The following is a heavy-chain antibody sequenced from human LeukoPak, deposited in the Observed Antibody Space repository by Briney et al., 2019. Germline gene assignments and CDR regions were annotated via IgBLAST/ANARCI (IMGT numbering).Heavy chain of an antibody. CDR2: ISSLSNYI. CDR1: RFTFTNYS. CDR3: ARGGENSGFDY. J-gene: IGHJ4*02. Sequence: PGGSLRLSCAASRFTFTNYSMNWVREAPGKGLEWVSSISSLSNYIYYADSVKGRFTISRDNAKNSLYLQMNSLRAEDTALYYCARGGENSGFDYWGQGTLVIVSS. D-gene: IGHD6-19*01. V-gene: IGHV3-21*01.